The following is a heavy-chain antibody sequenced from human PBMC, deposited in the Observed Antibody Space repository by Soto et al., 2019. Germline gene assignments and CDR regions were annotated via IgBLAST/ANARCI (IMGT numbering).Heavy chain of an antibody. CDR2: IYSGGTT. CDR3: AREAGFCSGGSCYSHYFDY. CDR1: GFTVSSKY. J-gene: IGHJ4*02. Sequence: EVQLVESGGGLVQPGGSLRLSCAASGFTVSSKYMSWVRQAPGKGLEWVSVIYSGGTTYYADSVKGRFTISSDNSKNTLYLQMSSLRAEDTAVYFCAREAGFCSGGSCYSHYFDYWGQGTLVTVSS. V-gene: IGHV3-66*01. D-gene: IGHD2-15*01.